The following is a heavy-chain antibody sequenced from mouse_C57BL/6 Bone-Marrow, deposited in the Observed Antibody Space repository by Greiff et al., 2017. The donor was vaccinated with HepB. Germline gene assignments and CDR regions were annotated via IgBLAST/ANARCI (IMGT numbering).Heavy chain of an antibody. J-gene: IGHJ2*01. D-gene: IGHD1-1*01. CDR3: ARALLLRLYYFDY. CDR2: ISYDGSN. V-gene: IGHV3-6*01. Sequence: EVHLVESGPGLVKPSQSLSLTCSVTGYSITSGYYWNWIRQFPGNKLEWMGYISYDGSNNYNPSLKNRISITRDTSKNQFFLKLNSVTTEDTATYYCARALLLRLYYFDYWGQGTTLTVSS. CDR1: GYSITSGYY.